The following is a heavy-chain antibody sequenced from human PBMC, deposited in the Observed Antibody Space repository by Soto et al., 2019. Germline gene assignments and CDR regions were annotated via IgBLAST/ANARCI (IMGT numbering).Heavy chain of an antibody. D-gene: IGHD3-22*01. Sequence: SVKVSCKASGGTFSSYAISWVRQAPGQGLEWMGGIIPIFGTANYAQKFQGRVTITADESTSTAYMELSSLRSEDTAVYYCARGQRITMINSYYYYGMDVWGQGTTVTVSS. V-gene: IGHV1-69*13. J-gene: IGHJ6*02. CDR2: IIPIFGTA. CDR3: ARGQRITMINSYYYYGMDV. CDR1: GGTFSSYA.